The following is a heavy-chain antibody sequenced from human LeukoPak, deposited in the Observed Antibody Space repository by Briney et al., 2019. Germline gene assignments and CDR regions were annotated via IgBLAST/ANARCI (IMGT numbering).Heavy chain of an antibody. Sequence: PGGSLRLSCAASGFTFSSYGMSWVRQAPGKGLGWVSAISGSGGSTYYADSVKGRFTISRDNSKNTLYLQMNSLRAEDTAVYYCAKGNMVRGVIYFDYWGQGTLVTVSS. J-gene: IGHJ4*02. V-gene: IGHV3-23*01. D-gene: IGHD3-10*01. CDR2: ISGSGGST. CDR3: AKGNMVRGVIYFDY. CDR1: GFTFSSYG.